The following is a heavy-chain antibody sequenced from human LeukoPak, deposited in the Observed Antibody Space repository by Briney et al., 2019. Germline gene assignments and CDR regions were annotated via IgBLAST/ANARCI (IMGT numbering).Heavy chain of an antibody. CDR3: ARRKIDIVVVPSAISGTSKSRPIMDV. V-gene: IGHV1-8*01. CDR1: VYTFTSYD. J-gene: IGHJ6*03. D-gene: IGHD2-2*02. Sequence: ASVKVSCKASVYTFTSYDINWVRQATGQGPEWMGWMSPNSGNTGYAQKFQGRVTMTRNTSINTAYMELSSLRSEDTAVYYCARRKIDIVVVPSAISGTSKSRPIMDVWGKGTTVTVSS. CDR2: MSPNSGNT.